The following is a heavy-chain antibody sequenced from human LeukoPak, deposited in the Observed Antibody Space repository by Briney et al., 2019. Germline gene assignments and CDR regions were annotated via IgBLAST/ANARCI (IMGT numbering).Heavy chain of an antibody. CDR3: LRHYYEYVALDM. Sequence: ASVKVSCKASGYTFTVSNLNWGREAPGRGLGYVGYVSPHNGDTGYAQTLQGRVTMTRDLYINTAYKELSSLRSEDTVVYYCLRHYYEYVALDMWGQGTMVIVSS. V-gene: IGHV1-8*01. D-gene: IGHD3-22*01. CDR1: GYTFTVSN. CDR2: VSPHNGDT. J-gene: IGHJ3*02.